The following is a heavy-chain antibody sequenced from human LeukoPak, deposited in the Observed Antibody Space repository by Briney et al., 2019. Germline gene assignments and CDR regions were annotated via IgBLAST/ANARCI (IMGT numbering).Heavy chain of an antibody. CDR1: GGSISSSSYY. Sequence: SETLSLTCTVSGGSISSSSYYWGWIRQPPGKGLEWIGSIYYSGSTYYNPSLKSRVTISVDTSKNQFSLKLSSVTAADTAVYYCARQAVDCSSTSCYPNWFDPWGQGTLVTVSS. V-gene: IGHV4-39*01. CDR3: ARQAVDCSSTSCYPNWFDP. J-gene: IGHJ5*02. D-gene: IGHD2-2*01. CDR2: IYYSGST.